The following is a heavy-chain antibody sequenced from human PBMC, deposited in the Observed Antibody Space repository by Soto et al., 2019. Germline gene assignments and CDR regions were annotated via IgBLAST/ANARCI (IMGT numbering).Heavy chain of an antibody. Sequence: EVQLVESGGGLVQPGGSLRLSCAASGFTFSSYWMHWVRQAPGKGLVWVSRINSGGSTTSYAVSVKGRLTISRDNAKNTLYLQMNSLRAEDTAVYYCAGDSSGYSYDAFDIWGQGTMVTVSS. CDR1: GFTFSSYW. J-gene: IGHJ3*02. V-gene: IGHV3-74*01. CDR2: INSGGSTT. CDR3: AGDSSGYSYDAFDI. D-gene: IGHD3-22*01.